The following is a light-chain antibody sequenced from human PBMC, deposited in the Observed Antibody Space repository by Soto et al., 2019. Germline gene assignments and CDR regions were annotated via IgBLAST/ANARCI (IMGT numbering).Light chain of an antibody. Sequence: EIVMTQSPGTLSVSPGERATLSCRASESVLSNIAWYQQKPGQAPRLLIYGASTRATGVPVRFSGSGSGTDFTLTISSLQSEDSAVYYCQQYNNWPPLTFGGGTKVDIK. CDR2: GAS. V-gene: IGKV3-15*01. CDR1: ESVLSN. J-gene: IGKJ4*01. CDR3: QQYNNWPPLT.